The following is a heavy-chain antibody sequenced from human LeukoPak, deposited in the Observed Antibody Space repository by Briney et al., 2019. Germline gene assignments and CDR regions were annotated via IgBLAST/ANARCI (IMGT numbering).Heavy chain of an antibody. V-gene: IGHV3-23*01. J-gene: IGHJ4*02. CDR3: AKESRHYSSTAFDY. D-gene: IGHD6-13*01. Sequence: GGSLRLSCAASGFTFSSYAMSWVRQAPGKGLEWVSAISGSGGSTYYADSVKGRFTISRDNSKNTLYLQMHSLRAEDTAVYFCAKESRHYSSTAFDYWGQGTLVTVSS. CDR2: ISGSGGST. CDR1: GFTFSSYA.